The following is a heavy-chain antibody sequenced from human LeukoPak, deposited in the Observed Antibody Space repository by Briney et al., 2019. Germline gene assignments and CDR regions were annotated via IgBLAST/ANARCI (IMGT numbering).Heavy chain of an antibody. J-gene: IGHJ4*02. D-gene: IGHD1-26*01. CDR3: ARGTGSYYSLGY. V-gene: IGHV3-74*01. Sequence: GGSLRLSCAASGFTFSSYWMHWVRQAPGKGLVWFSRINSDGSSTSYADSVKGRFTISRDNAKNTLYLQMCSLRAEDTAMYYCARGTGSYYSLGYWGQGTLVTVSS. CDR2: INSDGSST. CDR1: GFTFSSYW.